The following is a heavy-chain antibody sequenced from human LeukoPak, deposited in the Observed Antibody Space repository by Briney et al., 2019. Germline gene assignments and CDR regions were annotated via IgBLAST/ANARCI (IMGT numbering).Heavy chain of an antibody. CDR3: ARRAGGYSHPYDY. CDR1: GFTFSHSA. D-gene: IGHD4-23*01. CDR2: ISGSGSDT. J-gene: IGHJ4*02. V-gene: IGHV3-23*01. Sequence: PGGSLRLSCAASGFTFSHSAMSWVRQAPGKGLKWISTISGSGSDTNYADSVRGRLIISRDNSKNTLYLQMNSLRAEDTAVYYCARRAGGYSHPYDYWGQGILVTVSS.